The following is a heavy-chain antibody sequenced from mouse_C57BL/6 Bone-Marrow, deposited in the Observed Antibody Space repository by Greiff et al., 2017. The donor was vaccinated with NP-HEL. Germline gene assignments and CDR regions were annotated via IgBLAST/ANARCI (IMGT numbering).Heavy chain of an antibody. Sequence: VQLQQSGAELVRPGASVKLSCTASGFNIKDDYMHWVKQRPEQGLEWIGLIDPENGDTEYASKFQGKATITADTSSNTAYLQLSSLTSEDTAVYYCTTYYGRDWGQGTLVTVSA. CDR3: TTYYGRD. CDR1: GFNIKDDY. CDR2: IDPENGDT. J-gene: IGHJ3*01. V-gene: IGHV14-4*01. D-gene: IGHD1-1*01.